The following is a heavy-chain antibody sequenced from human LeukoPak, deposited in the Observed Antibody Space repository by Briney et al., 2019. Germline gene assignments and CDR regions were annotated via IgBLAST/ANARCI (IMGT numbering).Heavy chain of an antibody. CDR2: IYYSGST. D-gene: IGHD5-18*01. V-gene: IGHV4-59*01. Sequence: PSETLSLTCTVPGGSISSYYWSWIRQPPGKGLEWIGYIYYSGSTNYNPSLKSRVTISVDTSKNQFSLKLSSVTAADTAVYYCARSRGYSYGDYYYYYYMDVWGKGTTVTVSS. J-gene: IGHJ6*03. CDR1: GGSISSYY. CDR3: ARSRGYSYGDYYYYYYMDV.